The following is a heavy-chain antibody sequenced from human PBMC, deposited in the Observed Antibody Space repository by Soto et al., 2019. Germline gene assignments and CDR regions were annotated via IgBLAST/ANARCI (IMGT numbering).Heavy chain of an antibody. CDR3: ARARVTMIVVVTSTVDY. CDR2: ISYDGSNK. J-gene: IGHJ4*02. CDR1: GFTFSSYA. V-gene: IGHV3-30-3*01. D-gene: IGHD3-22*01. Sequence: QVQLVESGGGVVQPGRSLRLSCAASGFTFSSYAMHWVRQAPGKGLEWVAVISYDGSNKYYADSVKGRFTISRDNSKNTLYLQMNSLRAEDTAVYYCARARVTMIVVVTSTVDYWGQGTLVTVSS.